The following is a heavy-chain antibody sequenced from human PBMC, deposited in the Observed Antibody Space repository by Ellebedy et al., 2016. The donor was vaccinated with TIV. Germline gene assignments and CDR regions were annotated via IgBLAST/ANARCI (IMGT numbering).Heavy chain of an antibody. J-gene: IGHJ5*02. CDR1: GGTFSSYA. CDR2: IIPIFGTA. V-gene: IGHV1-69*06. D-gene: IGHD6-13*01. Sequence: SVKVSXKASGGTFSSYAISWVRQAPGQGLEWMGGIIPIFGTANYAQKFQGRVTITADKSTSTAYMELSSLRSEDTAVYYCANTIAAADGFRGNWFDPWGQGTLVTVSS. CDR3: ANTIAAADGFRGNWFDP.